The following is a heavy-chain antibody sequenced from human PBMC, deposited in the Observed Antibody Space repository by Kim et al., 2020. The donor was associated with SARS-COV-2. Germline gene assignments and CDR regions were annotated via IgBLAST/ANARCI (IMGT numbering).Heavy chain of an antibody. J-gene: IGHJ4*02. V-gene: IGHV4-39*01. Sequence: LKSRVTISVDTSKNQFSLKLSSVTAADTAVYYCARHPAYYYDSSGSPPDYWGQGTLVTVSS. D-gene: IGHD3-22*01. CDR3: ARHPAYYYDSSGSPPDY.